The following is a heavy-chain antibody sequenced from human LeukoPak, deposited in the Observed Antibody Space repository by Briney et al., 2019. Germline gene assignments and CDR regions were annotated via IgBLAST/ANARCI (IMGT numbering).Heavy chain of an antibody. CDR1: GFTFSSYS. J-gene: IGHJ4*02. Sequence: GGSLRLSCAASGFTFSSYSMNWVRQAPGKGLEWVSSISSSSSYIYYADSVKGRFTISRDNAKNSLYLQMNSLRAEDTAVYYCAIDDGYCSGGSCYGPPDYWGQGTLVTVSS. CDR3: AIDDGYCSGGSCYGPPDY. D-gene: IGHD2-15*01. CDR2: ISSSSSYI. V-gene: IGHV3-21*01.